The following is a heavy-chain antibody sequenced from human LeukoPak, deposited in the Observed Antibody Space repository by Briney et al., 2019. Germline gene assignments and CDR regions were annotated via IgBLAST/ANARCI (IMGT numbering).Heavy chain of an antibody. CDR1: GFTFSSYA. Sequence: GALRLSCAASGFTFSSYAMSWVRQAPGKGLEWVSAISGSGGSAYYADSVKGRFTISRDNSKNTLYLQMNSLRAEDTAVYYCAKDLRGGSFSSGGYWGQGTLVTVSS. CDR3: AKDLRGGSFSSGGY. V-gene: IGHV3-23*01. J-gene: IGHJ4*02. CDR2: ISGSGGSA. D-gene: IGHD6-25*01.